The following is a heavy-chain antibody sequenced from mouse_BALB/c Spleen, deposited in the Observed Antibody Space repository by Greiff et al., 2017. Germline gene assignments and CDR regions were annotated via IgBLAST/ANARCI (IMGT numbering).Heavy chain of an antibody. CDR3: TREDMDGYGYDY. CDR1: GFTFSSYT. Sequence: EVHLVESGGGLVKPGGSLKLSCAASGFTFSSYTMSWVRQTPEKRLEWVATISSGGSYTYYPDSVKGRFTISRDNAKNTLYLQMSSLKSEDTAMYYCTREDMDGYGYDYWGQGTTLTVSS. J-gene: IGHJ2*01. V-gene: IGHV5-6-4*01. CDR2: ISSGGSYT. D-gene: IGHD2-2*01.